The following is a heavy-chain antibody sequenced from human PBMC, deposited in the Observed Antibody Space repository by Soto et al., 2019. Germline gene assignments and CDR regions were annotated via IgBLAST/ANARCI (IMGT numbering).Heavy chain of an antibody. CDR1: GFTFSSYG. Sequence: PGGSLRLSCAASGFTFSSYGMHWVRQAPGKGLEWVAVIWYDGSNKYYADSVKGRFTISRDNSKNTLYLQMNSLRAEDTAVYYCARDQHYGDYYFDYWGQGTLVTVSS. J-gene: IGHJ4*02. V-gene: IGHV3-33*01. D-gene: IGHD4-17*01. CDR3: ARDQHYGDYYFDY. CDR2: IWYDGSNK.